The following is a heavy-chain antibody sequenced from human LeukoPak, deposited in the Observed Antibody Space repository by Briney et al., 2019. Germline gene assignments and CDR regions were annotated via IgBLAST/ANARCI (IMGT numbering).Heavy chain of an antibody. V-gene: IGHV1-8*01. J-gene: IGHJ5*02. D-gene: IGHD3-10*01. CDR3: VRDGEGVAISVNYWFDP. CDR1: GYTFTSYD. Sequence: GASVKVSCKASGYTFTSYDFNWVRQATGQRPEWMGWMNPNNGNTGYAQKFQGRVTMTRDTSISTAYMELRGLRSEDTAVYYCVRDGEGVAISVNYWFDPWGQGTLVTVSS. CDR2: MNPNNGNT.